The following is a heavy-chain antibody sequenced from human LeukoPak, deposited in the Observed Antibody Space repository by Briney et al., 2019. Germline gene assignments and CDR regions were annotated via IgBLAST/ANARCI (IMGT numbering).Heavy chain of an antibody. CDR3: ARYGSDDSLGYYYDY. CDR1: GYTFSRYG. V-gene: IGHV3-30*03. Sequence: PGTSLRLSCITSGYTFSRYGMHWVRQAPGKGLEWVSVIRYDGTNRYSDSVMGRFTICRDNSKSTLHLQMNSLRPDGTAFYYWARYGSDDSLGYYYDYWGQGTLVSVSS. J-gene: IGHJ4*02. D-gene: IGHD3-22*01. CDR2: IRYDGTNR.